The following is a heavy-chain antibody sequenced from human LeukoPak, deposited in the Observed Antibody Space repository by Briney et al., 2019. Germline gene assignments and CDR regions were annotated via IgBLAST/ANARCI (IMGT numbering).Heavy chain of an antibody. CDR3: ARGESPLAFDI. J-gene: IGHJ3*02. V-gene: IGHV1-8*01. CDR1: GYTFTSYH. Sequence: ASVKVSCKASGYTFTSYHINWVRQATGQGLEWMGWMNPNSGNTGYAQKFQGRVTMTRNTSISTADMELSSLRSEDTAVYYCARGESPLAFDIWGQGTMVTVSS. CDR2: MNPNSGNT. D-gene: IGHD3-16*02.